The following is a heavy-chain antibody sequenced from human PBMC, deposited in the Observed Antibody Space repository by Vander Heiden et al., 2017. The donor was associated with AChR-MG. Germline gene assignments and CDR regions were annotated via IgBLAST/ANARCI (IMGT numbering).Heavy chain of an antibody. CDR1: GFTVSSNY. CDR3: ARVRIGGATYRAFDI. D-gene: IGHD1-26*01. Sequence: EVQLVESGGGLVQPGGSLRLSCAASGFTVSSNYMSWVRQAPGKGLEWVSVIYSGGSTYYADSVKGRFTISRDNSKNTLYLQMNSLRAEDTAVYYCARVRIGGATYRAFDIWGQGTMVTVSS. V-gene: IGHV3-66*01. J-gene: IGHJ3*02. CDR2: IYSGGST.